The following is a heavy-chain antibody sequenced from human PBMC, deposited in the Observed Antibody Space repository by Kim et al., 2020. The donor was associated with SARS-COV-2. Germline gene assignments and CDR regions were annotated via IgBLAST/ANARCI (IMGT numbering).Heavy chain of an antibody. D-gene: IGHD5-18*01. V-gene: IGHV1-2*04. J-gene: IGHJ6*02. CDR1: GYTFIGYY. CDR3: AREEYSYGFDHYYYGMDV. Sequence: ASVKVSCKASGYTFIGYYMHWVRQAPGLGLEWMGWINPNSGGTNYAQKFQGWVTMTRDTSISTAYMELSRLRSDDTAVYYCAREEYSYGFDHYYYGMDVWGQGATVTVSS. CDR2: INPNSGGT.